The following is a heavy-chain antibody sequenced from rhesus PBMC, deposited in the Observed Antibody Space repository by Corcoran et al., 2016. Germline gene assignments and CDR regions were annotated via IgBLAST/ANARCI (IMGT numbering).Heavy chain of an antibody. J-gene: IGHJ4*01. D-gene: IGHD1-44*01. Sequence: EVQLVESGGGLVQPGGSLRLSCAASGFTFSNSWMTWVRQAPGKGLAWVGFIKSKADGGTAAYADSVKGRFTISRDDSKNTLYLQMNSLKTEDTAVYYCARGLVGYWGQGVLVTVSS. CDR3: ARGLVGY. CDR2: IKSKADGGTA. CDR1: GFTFSNSW. V-gene: IGHV3S11*01.